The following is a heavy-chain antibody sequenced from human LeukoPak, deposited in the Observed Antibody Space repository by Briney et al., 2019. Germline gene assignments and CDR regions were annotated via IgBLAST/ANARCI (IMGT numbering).Heavy chain of an antibody. D-gene: IGHD5-24*01. V-gene: IGHV4-59*01. Sequence: SETLSLTHAVSVGAISSYYWSWIRQPRGKGLEGISYIYYSGSTKYNTSLKSRVTISVDTSKSQLSLKLSSVTAADTAVYYCASSTKPAWLQLWYYFDYWGQGTLVTVSS. CDR3: ASSTKPAWLQLWYYFDY. J-gene: IGHJ4*02. CDR1: VGAISSYY. CDR2: IYYSGST.